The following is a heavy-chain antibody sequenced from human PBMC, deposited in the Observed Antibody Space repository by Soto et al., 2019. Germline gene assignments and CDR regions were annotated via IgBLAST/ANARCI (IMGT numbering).Heavy chain of an antibody. CDR2: ISSSSSYI. J-gene: IGHJ6*02. Sequence: ESGGGLVKPGGSLRLSCAASGFTFSSYSMNWVRQAPGKGLEWVSSISSSSSYIYYADSVKGRFTISRDNAKNSLYLQMNSRRAEYTAVSYRARARTDYYGMDVWGQGTTVTVSS. V-gene: IGHV3-21*01. CDR1: GFTFSSYS. CDR3: ARARTDYYGMDV.